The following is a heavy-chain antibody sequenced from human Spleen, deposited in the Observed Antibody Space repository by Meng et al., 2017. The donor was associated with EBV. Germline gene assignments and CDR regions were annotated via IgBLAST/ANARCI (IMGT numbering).Heavy chain of an antibody. CDR3: ASESGRGFTPDY. CDR2: LIPVVDAP. J-gene: IGHJ4*02. CDR1: GGTFSTDA. Sequence: QGQLVQSGSEVKKPGSSWKAPCKTSGGTFSTDAVSWVRQAPGQGLEWMGGLIPVVDAPHYARKFQDRVSIFADESTSAHYMELSSLRSDDTAVYYCASESGRGFTPDYWGQGTLVTVSS. D-gene: IGHD2-15*01. V-gene: IGHV1-69*01.